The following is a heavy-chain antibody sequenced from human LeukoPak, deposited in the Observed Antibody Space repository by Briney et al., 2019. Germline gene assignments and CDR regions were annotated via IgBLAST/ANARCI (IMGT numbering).Heavy chain of an antibody. CDR2: INHSGST. V-gene: IGHV4-34*01. CDR1: GGSFSGYY. J-gene: IGHJ4*02. Sequence: SETLSLTCAVYGGSFSGYYWSWIRQPPGKGLEWIGEINHSGSTNYNPSLKSRVTISVDTSKNQFSLKLSSVTAADTAVYYCARGARGGSSPSVSFDYWGQGTLVTVSS. CDR3: ARGARGGSSPSVSFDY. D-gene: IGHD1-26*01.